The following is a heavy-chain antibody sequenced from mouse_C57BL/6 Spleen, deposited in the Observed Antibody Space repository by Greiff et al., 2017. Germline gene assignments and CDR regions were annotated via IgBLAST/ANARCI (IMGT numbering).Heavy chain of an antibody. CDR3: TRRGDEYFDV. Sequence: VQLQQSGAELVRPGASVTLSCKASGYTFTDYEMHWVKQTPVHGLEWIGAIDPVTGGTAYNQKFKGKAILTADKSSSTAYMEHRSLTSEDSAVYYCTRRGDEYFDVWGTGTTVTVSS. CDR1: GYTFTDYE. D-gene: IGHD3-3*01. J-gene: IGHJ1*03. CDR2: IDPVTGGT. V-gene: IGHV1-15*01.